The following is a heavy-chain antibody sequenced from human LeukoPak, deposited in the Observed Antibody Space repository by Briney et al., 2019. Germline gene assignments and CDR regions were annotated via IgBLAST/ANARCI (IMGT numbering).Heavy chain of an antibody. Sequence: PSETLSLTCAVSGASISSYYWNWIRQPAGKGLEWIGRIYTGGSTNYNPSLKSRVTMSVDTSKNQFSLKLSSVTAADTAVYYCARAFGGNSGRYYYYYMDVWGKGXTVTV. CDR3: ARAFGGNSGRYYYYYMDV. CDR2: IYTGGST. V-gene: IGHV4-4*07. CDR1: GASISSYY. D-gene: IGHD4-23*01. J-gene: IGHJ6*03.